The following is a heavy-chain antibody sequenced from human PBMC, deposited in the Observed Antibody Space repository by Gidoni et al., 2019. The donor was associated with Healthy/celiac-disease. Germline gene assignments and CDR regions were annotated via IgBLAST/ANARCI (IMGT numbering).Heavy chain of an antibody. CDR2: ISGSGGST. J-gene: IGHJ4*02. CDR3: AKFELRYCGGDCSDIDY. Sequence: EVQLLESGGGLVQPGGSLRLSCAASGLTFSRDAMSWVRQAPGKGLGWVSAISGSGGSTYYADSVKGRFTISRDNSKNTLYLQMNSLRAEDTAVYYCAKFELRYCGGDCSDIDYWGQGTLVTVSS. CDR1: GLTFSRDA. V-gene: IGHV3-23*01. D-gene: IGHD2-21*01.